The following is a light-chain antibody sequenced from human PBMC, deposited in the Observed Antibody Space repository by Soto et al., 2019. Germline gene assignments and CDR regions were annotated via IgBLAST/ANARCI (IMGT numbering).Light chain of an antibody. CDR1: RSISSY. Sequence: ETVMTQSPATLSVSPGERATLSCRASRSISSYLAWYQQKPGQPPRLLIDGASTRATGIPARFSGSGSGTEFTLTISSLQSEDFALYYCQQYNNWPPWTFGQGTK. CDR3: QQYNNWPPWT. V-gene: IGKV3-15*01. J-gene: IGKJ1*01. CDR2: GAS.